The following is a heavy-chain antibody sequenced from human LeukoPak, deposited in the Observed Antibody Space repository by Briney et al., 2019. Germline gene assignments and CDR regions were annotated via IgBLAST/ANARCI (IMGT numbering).Heavy chain of an antibody. J-gene: IGHJ4*02. D-gene: IGHD4-23*01. CDR2: IIPIFGTA. CDR3: ARALTTVVTPLFY. CDR1: GYTFTSYD. V-gene: IGHV1-69*13. Sequence: GASVTVSCKASGYTFTSYDINWVRQAPGQGLEWMGGIIPIFGTANYAQKFQGRVTITADESTSTAYMELSSLRSEDTAVYYCARALTTVVTPLFYWGQGTLVTVSS.